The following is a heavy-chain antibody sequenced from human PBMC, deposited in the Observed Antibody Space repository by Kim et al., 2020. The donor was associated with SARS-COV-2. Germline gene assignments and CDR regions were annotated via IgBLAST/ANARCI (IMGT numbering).Heavy chain of an antibody. Sequence: GGSLRLSCAASGFTFSSHAMHWVRQAPGKGLEWVAVISYNGGYKYYADSVKGRFTISRDNSKNTLYLQMNSLRAEDTVVYYCAREGTDEWTLDYWGQGTLVTVSS. CDR3: AREGTDEWTLDY. V-gene: IGHV3-30-3*01. D-gene: IGHD3-3*01. CDR2: ISYNGGYK. J-gene: IGHJ4*02. CDR1: GFTFSSHA.